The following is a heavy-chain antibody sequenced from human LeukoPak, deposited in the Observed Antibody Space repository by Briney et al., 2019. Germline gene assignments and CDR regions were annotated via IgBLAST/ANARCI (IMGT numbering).Heavy chain of an antibody. CDR1: GLTFSTSD. D-gene: IGHD1-20*01. CDR2: IQYDGSRE. Sequence: PGGSLRLSCAASGLTFSTSDMHWVRQAPGKGREWVSFIQYDGSRENYSDSVKGRFSISRDNARNTLYLQMYSLRPDDTAVYYCARVRITGTTLSDYWGQGTPVSVSS. J-gene: IGHJ4*02. CDR3: ARVRITGTTLSDY. V-gene: IGHV3-30*02.